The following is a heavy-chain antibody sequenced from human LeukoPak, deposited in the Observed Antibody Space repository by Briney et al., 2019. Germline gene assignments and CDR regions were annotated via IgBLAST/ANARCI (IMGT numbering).Heavy chain of an antibody. CDR3: TKLPRITTIGDY. Sequence: GGSLRLSCAASGFTFSSYAMHWVRQAPGKGLEWVAVISYDGSNKYYADSVKGRFTISRDNSKNTLYLQMNSLRAEDTAVYYCTKLPRITTIGDYWGQGTLVTVSS. CDR2: ISYDGSNK. J-gene: IGHJ4*02. D-gene: IGHD3-22*01. CDR1: GFTFSSYA. V-gene: IGHV3-30-3*02.